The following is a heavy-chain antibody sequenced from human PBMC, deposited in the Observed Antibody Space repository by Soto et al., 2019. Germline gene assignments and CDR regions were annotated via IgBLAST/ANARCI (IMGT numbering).Heavy chain of an antibody. D-gene: IGHD1-20*01. V-gene: IGHV1-8*02. CDR3: ARSANWNDVDAFDI. CDR2: ISANNGNT. Sequence: ASVKVSCKASGYTFTSYGISWVRQAPGQGLEWMGWISANNGNTGYAQKLQGRVTMTRNTSISTAYMELSSLRSEDTAVYYCARSANWNDVDAFDIWGQGTMVTVSS. J-gene: IGHJ3*02. CDR1: GYTFTSYG.